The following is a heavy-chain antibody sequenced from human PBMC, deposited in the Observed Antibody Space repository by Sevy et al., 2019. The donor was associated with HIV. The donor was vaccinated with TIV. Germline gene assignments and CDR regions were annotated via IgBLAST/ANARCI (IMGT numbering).Heavy chain of an antibody. CDR3: ARDHEFYDYGDYGPTFFPDY. V-gene: IGHV3-11*01. Sequence: GGSLRLSCEASGFTFSDYFMSWIRQAPGKGLEWIAYISSAHSSTHYADSVKGRFVISRDNAKNSLYLQMNSLKAEDTAVYYCARDHEFYDYGDYGPTFFPDYWGQGNLVTVSS. CDR2: ISSAHSST. D-gene: IGHD4-17*01. J-gene: IGHJ4*02. CDR1: GFTFSDYF.